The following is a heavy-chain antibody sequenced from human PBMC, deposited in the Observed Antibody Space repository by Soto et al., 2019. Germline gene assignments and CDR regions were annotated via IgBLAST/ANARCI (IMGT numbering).Heavy chain of an antibody. V-gene: IGHV3-53*02. Sequence: EGQLVETGGGLIQPGGSLRLSCAASDFTVGTNYMSWVRRAPGRGLEWVSIIYRDGKTYYADSVRGRFIISRDDSKNTLDIQMNRLRVEDTAIYYCAREAFTVSGGTSPVRGGGVDVWGQGTTVTVSS. CDR3: AREAFTVSGGTSPVRGGGVDV. CDR1: DFTVGTNY. J-gene: IGHJ6*02. D-gene: IGHD2-15*01. CDR2: IYRDGKT.